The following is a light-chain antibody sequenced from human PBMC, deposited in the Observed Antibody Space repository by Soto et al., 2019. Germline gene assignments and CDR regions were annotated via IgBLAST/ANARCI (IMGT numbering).Light chain of an antibody. V-gene: IGLV2-11*01. Sequence: QSALTQPRSVSGSPGQSVTISCTGTSSDVGGYIFVSWYQQHPGKAPKVIIYDVSQWPSGVPDRFSGSKSGNTASLTISGLQAEDESDYYCCSYAGGNYVFGSGTKLTVL. J-gene: IGLJ1*01. CDR1: SSDVGGYIF. CDR2: DVS. CDR3: CSYAGGNYV.